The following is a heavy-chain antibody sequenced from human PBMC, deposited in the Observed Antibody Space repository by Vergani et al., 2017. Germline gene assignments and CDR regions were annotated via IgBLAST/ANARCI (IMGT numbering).Heavy chain of an antibody. D-gene: IGHD6-13*01. Sequence: EVQLLESGGGLVQPGGSLRLSCAASGFTFSSYAMSWVRQAPGKGLEWVSAISGSGGSTYYADSVKGRFTISRDNSKNTLYLQMNSLRAEDTAVYYCAKDGGYGXWSRSSRGSNWFDPWGQGTLVTVSS. CDR3: AKDGGYGXWSRSSRGSNWFDP. V-gene: IGHV3-23*01. J-gene: IGHJ5*02. CDR2: ISGSGGST. CDR1: GFTFSSYA.